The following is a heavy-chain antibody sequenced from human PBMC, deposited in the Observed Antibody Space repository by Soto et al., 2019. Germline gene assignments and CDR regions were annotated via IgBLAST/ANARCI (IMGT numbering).Heavy chain of an antibody. D-gene: IGHD7-27*01. CDR1: GGTFNNYA. CDR3: VRAALGKGWFDP. J-gene: IGHJ5*02. V-gene: IGHV1-69*12. Sequence: QVQLVQSGAEVKQPGSSVKVSCKASGGTFNNYAFSWVRQAPGQGLEWVGGIVPGSGAPNYAQKFKGRVTLIAEGSTGPAYMELSSLRLEDTAVYYCVRAALGKGWFDPWGQGSLVTVSS. CDR2: IVPGSGAP.